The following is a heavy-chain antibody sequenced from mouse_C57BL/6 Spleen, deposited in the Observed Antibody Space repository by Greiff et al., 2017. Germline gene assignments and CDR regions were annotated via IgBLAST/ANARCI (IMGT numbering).Heavy chain of an antibody. J-gene: IGHJ2*01. CDR3: ARDYYGSSLNYFDY. D-gene: IGHD1-1*01. Sequence: VQLQQSGPVLVKPGASVKMSCKASGYTFTDYYMNWVKQSHGKSLEWIGVINPYNGGTSYNQKFKGKATLTVDKSSSTAYMELNSLTSEDSAVYYCARDYYGSSLNYFDYWGQGTTLTVSS. V-gene: IGHV1-19*01. CDR2: INPYNGGT. CDR1: GYTFTDYY.